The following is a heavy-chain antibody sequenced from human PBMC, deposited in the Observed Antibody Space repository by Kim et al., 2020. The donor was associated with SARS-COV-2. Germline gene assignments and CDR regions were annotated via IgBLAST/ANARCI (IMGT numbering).Heavy chain of an antibody. D-gene: IGHD3-3*01. Sequence: GGSLRLSCAASGFTFSSYAMSWVRQAPGKGLEWVSAISGSGGSTYYADSVKGRFTISRDNSKNTLYLQMNSLRAEDTAVYYCAKDLYGIQYYDFWSGYYTGGAGRGGMDVWGQGTTVTVSS. CDR2: ISGSGGST. CDR1: GFTFSSYA. CDR3: AKDLYGIQYYDFWSGYYTGGAGRGGMDV. V-gene: IGHV3-23*01. J-gene: IGHJ6*02.